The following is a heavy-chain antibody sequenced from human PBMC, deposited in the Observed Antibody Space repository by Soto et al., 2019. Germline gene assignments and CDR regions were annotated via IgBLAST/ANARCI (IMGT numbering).Heavy chain of an antibody. CDR3: ARLKSATAGGADAFDV. Sequence: SGPTLVNPTETLTLTCTVSGLSLNNGRLGVSWIRQPPGKALEWLAHIFSNDDKSYSTSLKSRLTISKDTSRSQVVLTMTNMDPVDSATYYCARLKSATAGGADAFDVWGQGTMVTVSS. V-gene: IGHV2-26*01. CDR1: GLSLNNGRLG. J-gene: IGHJ3*01. CDR2: IFSNDDK. D-gene: IGHD6-13*01.